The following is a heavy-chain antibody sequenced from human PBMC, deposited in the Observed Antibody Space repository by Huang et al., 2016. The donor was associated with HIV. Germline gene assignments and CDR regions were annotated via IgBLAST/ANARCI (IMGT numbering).Heavy chain of an antibody. J-gene: IGHJ3*02. CDR3: VRVRRVMDTYCVADCSTLEAFEI. CDR1: GYTFTNYG. Sequence: QMQLVQSGSELKKPGASVKVSCKASGYTFTNYGVHWVRQAPGQGLVWMGLINTDTGKPRYAQGLTGRFVFSLDTSVNTAYLQISSLKAADSAIYYCVRVRRVMDTYCVADCSTLEAFEIWGQGTVVTVSA. V-gene: IGHV7-4-1*02. D-gene: IGHD2-21*02. CDR2: INTDTGKP.